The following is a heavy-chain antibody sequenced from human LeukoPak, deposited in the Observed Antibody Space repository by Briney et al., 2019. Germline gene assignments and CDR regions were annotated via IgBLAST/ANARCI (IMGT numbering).Heavy chain of an antibody. CDR2: IITIFGTA. Sequence: VASVKVSCKASGGTFSSYAISWVRQAPGQGLEWMGGIITIFGTANYAQKFQGRVTITTDESTSTAYMELSSLRSEDTAVYYCARGPYSSGWDYWGQGTLVTVSS. CDR3: ARGPYSSGWDY. J-gene: IGHJ4*02. V-gene: IGHV1-69*05. D-gene: IGHD6-19*01. CDR1: GGTFSSYA.